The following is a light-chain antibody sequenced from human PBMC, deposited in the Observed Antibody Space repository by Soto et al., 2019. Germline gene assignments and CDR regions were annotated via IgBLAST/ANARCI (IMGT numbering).Light chain of an antibody. CDR3: TSYAGSDNVI. CDR2: EVI. V-gene: IGLV2-8*01. Sequence: QSALTQPPSASGSPGQSVIISCTGTSSDIGGHNFVSWYQQHPGKPPKLLIYEVIQRPSGVPDRFSGSKSGNTASLTVSGLQAEDEADYYCTSYAGSDNVIFGGGTKLTVL. J-gene: IGLJ2*01. CDR1: SSDIGGHNF.